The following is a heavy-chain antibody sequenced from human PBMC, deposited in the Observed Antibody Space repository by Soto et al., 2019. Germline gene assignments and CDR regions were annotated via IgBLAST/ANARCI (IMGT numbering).Heavy chain of an antibody. CDR2: INGDGGGNGGST. CDR3: AKRPLTWYLGLDY. Sequence: EVQLLESGGGLVQPGGSLRLSCAASGVTFSNYAMTWVRQAPGKGLEWVSAINGDGGGNGGSTYYADSVKGRFTISRDNSRNTLYLHMNNLRVEDTAVYYCAKRPLTWYLGLDYWGQGALVTVSS. D-gene: IGHD3-9*01. CDR1: GVTFSNYA. V-gene: IGHV3-23*01. J-gene: IGHJ4*02.